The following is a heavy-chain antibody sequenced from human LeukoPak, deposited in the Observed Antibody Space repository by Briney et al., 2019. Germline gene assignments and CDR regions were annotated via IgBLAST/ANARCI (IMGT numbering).Heavy chain of an antibody. D-gene: IGHD6-13*01. Sequence: PSETLSLTCSASGGSIKSYYWSWVRQAAGKGLEWIGRIYPSGSTNYNPSLKSRVNMSEDTSKNHFSLSLRSVTAADTAVYYCAGGLGVAAADSWGQGILVTVSS. CDR1: GGSIKSYY. V-gene: IGHV4-4*07. J-gene: IGHJ4*02. CDR3: AGGLGVAAADS. CDR2: IYPSGST.